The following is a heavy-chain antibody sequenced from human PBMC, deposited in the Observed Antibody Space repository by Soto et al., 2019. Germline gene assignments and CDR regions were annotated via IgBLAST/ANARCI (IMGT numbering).Heavy chain of an antibody. CDR1: GYTFTSYY. J-gene: IGHJ3*02. Sequence: ASVKVSCKASGYTFTSYYMHWVRRAPGQGLEWMGIINPSGGSTSYAQKFQGRVTMTRDTSTSTVYMELSSLRSEDTAVYYCASLSYYYDSSGPGAFDIWGQGTMVTVSS. CDR3: ASLSYYYDSSGPGAFDI. V-gene: IGHV1-46*03. D-gene: IGHD3-22*01. CDR2: INPSGGST.